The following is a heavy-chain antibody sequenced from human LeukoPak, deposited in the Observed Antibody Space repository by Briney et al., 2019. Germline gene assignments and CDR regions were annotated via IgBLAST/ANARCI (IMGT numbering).Heavy chain of an antibody. CDR1: GGSISSGSYY. J-gene: IGHJ4*02. CDR2: IYTSGST. Sequence: SQTLSLTCTVSGGSISSGSYYWSWIRQPAGKGLEWIGRIYTSGSTNYNPSLKSRVTISVDTSKNQFSLKLSSMTAADTAVYYCARHRFWSGYYYFDYWGQGTLVTVSS. V-gene: IGHV4-61*02. D-gene: IGHD3-3*01. CDR3: ARHRFWSGYYYFDY.